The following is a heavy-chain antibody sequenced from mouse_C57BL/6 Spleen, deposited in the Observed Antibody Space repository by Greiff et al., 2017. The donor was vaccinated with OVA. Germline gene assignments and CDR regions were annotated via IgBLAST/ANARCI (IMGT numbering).Heavy chain of an antibody. Sequence: QVQLKESGPELVKPGASVKISCKASGYSFSSSWMNWVKQRPGKGLEWIGRIYPGDGDTNYNGKFKGKATLTADKSSSTAYMQLSSLTSEDSAVYFCARWGYVFDYWGQGTTLTVSS. D-gene: IGHD2-2*01. CDR3: ARWGYVFDY. V-gene: IGHV1-82*01. CDR1: GYSFSSSW. J-gene: IGHJ2*01. CDR2: IYPGDGDT.